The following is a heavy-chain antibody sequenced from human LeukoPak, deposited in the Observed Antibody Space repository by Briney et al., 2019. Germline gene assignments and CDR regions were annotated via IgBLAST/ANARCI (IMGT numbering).Heavy chain of an antibody. D-gene: IGHD3-10*01. J-gene: IGHJ4*02. CDR2: ISGSGGST. CDR1: GFTFSTYA. Sequence: GGSLRLSCAASGFTFSTYAMSWVRQAPGKGLEWVSAISGSGGSTYFADSVKGRFTISRDNSKNTLYLQMNSLRAEDTAVYYCAKVWGMSRGVNDYWGQGTLVTVSS. V-gene: IGHV3-23*01. CDR3: AKVWGMSRGVNDY.